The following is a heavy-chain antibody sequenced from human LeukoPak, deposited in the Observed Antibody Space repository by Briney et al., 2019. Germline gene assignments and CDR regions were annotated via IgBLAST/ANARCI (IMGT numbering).Heavy chain of an antibody. CDR1: GGSISSGDYY. CDR3: ARHHFRSGSYKGNFDY. Sequence: SETLSLTCTVSGGSISSGDYYWSWIRQPPGKGLEWIGYIYYSGSTYYNPSLKSRVTISVDTSKNQFSLKLSSVTAADTAVYYCARHHFRSGSYKGNFDYWGQGTLVTVSS. V-gene: IGHV4-30-4*01. D-gene: IGHD1-26*01. J-gene: IGHJ4*02. CDR2: IYYSGST.